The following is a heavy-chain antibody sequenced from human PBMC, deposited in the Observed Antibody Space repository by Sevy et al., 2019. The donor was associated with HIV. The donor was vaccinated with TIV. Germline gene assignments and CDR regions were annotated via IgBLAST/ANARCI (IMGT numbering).Heavy chain of an antibody. Sequence: GGSLRLSCTASGFTFSTYAMSWVRQAPGKGLEWVSGLSGSAYSTYYADSVKGRFIISRDNSKNTQDLQMNSLRADDTAVYYCAKEGGGYNYDSSGLFDYWGQGALVTVSS. V-gene: IGHV3-23*01. CDR2: LSGSAYST. CDR1: GFTFSTYA. CDR3: AKEGGGYNYDSSGLFDY. D-gene: IGHD3-22*01. J-gene: IGHJ4*02.